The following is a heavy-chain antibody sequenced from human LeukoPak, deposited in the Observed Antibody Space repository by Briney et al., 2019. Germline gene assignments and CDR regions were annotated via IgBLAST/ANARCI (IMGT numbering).Heavy chain of an antibody. V-gene: IGHV3-7*01. J-gene: IGHJ6*02. CDR2: IKQDGSEK. CDR1: GFTFSSYW. Sequence: GGSLRLSCAASGFTFSSYWMSWVRQAPGKGLEWVANIKQDGSEKYYVDSVKGRFTISRDNAKNSLYLQMNSLRAEDTAVYYCARAMTTVTYWYYYGMDVWGQGTTVTVSS. CDR3: ARAMTTVTYWYYYGMDV. D-gene: IGHD4-17*01.